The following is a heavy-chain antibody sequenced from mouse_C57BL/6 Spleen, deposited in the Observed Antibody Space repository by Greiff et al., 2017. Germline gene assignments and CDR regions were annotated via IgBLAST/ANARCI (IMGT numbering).Heavy chain of an antibody. CDR1: GYTFTDYY. CDR3: ASTGTSAMDY. D-gene: IGHD4-1*02. CDR2: IYPGSGNT. V-gene: IGHV1-76*01. Sequence: QVQLKQSGAELVRPGASVKLSCKASGYTFTDYYINWVKQRPGQGLEWIARIYPGSGNTYYNEKFKGKATLTAEKSSSTAYMQLSSLTSEDPAVYFCASTGTSAMDYWGQGTSVTVSS. J-gene: IGHJ4*01.